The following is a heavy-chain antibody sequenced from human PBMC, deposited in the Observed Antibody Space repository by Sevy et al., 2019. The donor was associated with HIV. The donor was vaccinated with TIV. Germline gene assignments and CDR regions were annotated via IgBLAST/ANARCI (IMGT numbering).Heavy chain of an antibody. V-gene: IGHV4-34*01. Sequence: SETLSLTCAVYGGSFSGYYWSWIRQSPGKGLEWIGEINHSGSTNYNPSLKSRVTISVDTSKNQFSLKLSSVTAADTAVYYCARGQVVVVAATPFDSRGNWFDPWGQGTLVTVSS. CDR1: GGSFSGYY. CDR2: INHSGST. CDR3: ARGQVVVVAATPFDSRGNWFDP. J-gene: IGHJ5*02. D-gene: IGHD2-15*01.